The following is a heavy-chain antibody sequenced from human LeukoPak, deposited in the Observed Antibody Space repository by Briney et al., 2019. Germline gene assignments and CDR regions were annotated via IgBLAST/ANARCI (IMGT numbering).Heavy chain of an antibody. V-gene: IGHV1-69*04. D-gene: IGHD2/OR15-2a*01. CDR3: AREIGGGPYYFDY. CDR2: IVPVLGFT. CDR1: GGTFSNDA. J-gene: IGHJ4*02. Sequence: GASVKVSCKASGGTFSNDAIHWVRQAPGQGLEWMGRIVPVLGFTNFPQRFEGRVTLTADTSTTTAYMELSSLTSDDTAVYYCAREIGGGPYYFDYWGQGTLVTVSS.